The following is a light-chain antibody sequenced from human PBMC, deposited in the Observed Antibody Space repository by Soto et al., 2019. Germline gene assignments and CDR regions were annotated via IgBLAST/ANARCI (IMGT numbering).Light chain of an antibody. Sequence: EIVLTQSPGTLSLIPGERATLSCRASQSVRSSYLAWYQVRPGQAPRLLIHAASRRATGIADRFSGSGSGTDFTLTISRLEPEDFAVYYCQQYGDSPETFGQGTKVDIK. CDR1: QSVRSSY. CDR2: AAS. J-gene: IGKJ2*01. CDR3: QQYGDSPET. V-gene: IGKV3-20*01.